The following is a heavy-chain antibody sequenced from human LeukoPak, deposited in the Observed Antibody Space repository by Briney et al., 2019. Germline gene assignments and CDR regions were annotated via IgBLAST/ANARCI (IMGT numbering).Heavy chain of an antibody. Sequence: GASVKVSCKASGGTFSGYAISWVRQAPGQGLEWMGGIIPIFGTANYAQKFQGRVTITADESTSTAYMELSSLRSEDTAVYYCARGVVPAAMDAFDIWGQGTMVTVSS. CDR3: ARGVVPAAMDAFDI. V-gene: IGHV1-69*13. CDR2: IIPIFGTA. CDR1: GGTFSGYA. D-gene: IGHD2-2*01. J-gene: IGHJ3*02.